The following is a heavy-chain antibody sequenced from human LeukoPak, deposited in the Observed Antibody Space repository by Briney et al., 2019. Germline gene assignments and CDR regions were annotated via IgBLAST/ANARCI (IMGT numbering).Heavy chain of an antibody. CDR1: GFTFSIYW. V-gene: IGHV3-7*01. CDR3: ARANWGVVGATDAFDI. Sequence: GGSLTLSCSAFGFTFSIYWMGGFGKPPGKGLEGVANIKQVGCEKYYVASMQGPFTLSRDHANNSLYLQMNSLRADDTAVYCCARANWGVVGATDAFDIWGQGTMVTVSS. D-gene: IGHD1-26*01. CDR2: IKQVGCEK. J-gene: IGHJ3*02.